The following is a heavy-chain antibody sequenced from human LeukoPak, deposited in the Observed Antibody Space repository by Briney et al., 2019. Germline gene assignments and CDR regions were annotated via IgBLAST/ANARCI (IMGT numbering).Heavy chain of an antibody. V-gene: IGHV4-59*01. J-gene: IGHJ6*02. D-gene: IGHD2-2*01. CDR1: VGFISSYY. Sequence: PSETLSLTCSVSVGFISSYYWSWIRQPPGKGLEWIGYIHYSGNTNYNPSLKSRVTISVDTSKNQFSLKLSSVTAADTAVYYCARQGVCSSTSCYRSGVDVWGQGTTVTVSS. CDR2: IHYSGNT. CDR3: ARQGVCSSTSCYRSGVDV.